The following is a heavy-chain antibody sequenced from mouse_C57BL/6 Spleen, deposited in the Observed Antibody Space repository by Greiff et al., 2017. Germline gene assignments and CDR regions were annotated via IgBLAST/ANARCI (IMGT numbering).Heavy chain of an antibody. D-gene: IGHD1-1*01. V-gene: IGHV1-55*01. Sequence: VKLQQPGAELVKPGASVKMSCKASGYTFTSYWITWVKQRPGQGLEWIGDIYPGSGSTNYNEKFKSKATLTVDTSSSTAYMQLSSLTSEDSAVXYCARGLYYYGSSYRYFDVWGTGTTVTVSS. CDR3: ARGLYYYGSSYRYFDV. CDR1: GYTFTSYW. CDR2: IYPGSGST. J-gene: IGHJ1*03.